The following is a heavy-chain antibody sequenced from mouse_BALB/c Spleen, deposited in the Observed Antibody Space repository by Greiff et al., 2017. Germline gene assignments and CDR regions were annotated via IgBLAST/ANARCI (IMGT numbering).Heavy chain of an antibody. CDR1: GYTFTSYT. Sequence: VKLQESGAELARPGASVKMSCKASGYTFTSYTMHWVKQRPGQGLEWIGYINPSSGYTNYNQKFKDKATLTADKSSSTAYMQLSSLTSEDSAVYYCAREGGIYYYGSSPLDFDDWGQGTTLTVSS. J-gene: IGHJ2*01. V-gene: IGHV1-4*01. CDR2: INPSSGYT. CDR3: AREGGIYYYGSSPLDFDD. D-gene: IGHD1-1*01.